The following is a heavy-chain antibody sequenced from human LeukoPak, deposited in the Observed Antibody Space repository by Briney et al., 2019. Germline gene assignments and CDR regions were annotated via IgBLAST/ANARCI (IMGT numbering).Heavy chain of an antibody. CDR3: ARDMIVVVISLYNWFDP. CDR2: IYYSGST. D-gene: IGHD3-22*01. V-gene: IGHV4-39*02. Sequence: SETLSLTCTVSGGSISSSSYYWGWIRQPPGKGLEWIGSIYYSGSTYYNPSLKSRVTISVDTSKNQFSLKLSSATAADTAVYYCARDMIVVVISLYNWFDPWGQGTLVTVSS. J-gene: IGHJ5*02. CDR1: GGSISSSSYY.